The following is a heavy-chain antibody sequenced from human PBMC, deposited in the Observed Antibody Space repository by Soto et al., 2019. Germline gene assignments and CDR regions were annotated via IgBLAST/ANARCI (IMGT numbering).Heavy chain of an antibody. V-gene: IGHV1-46*01. J-gene: IGHJ4*02. CDR2: INPSGGST. D-gene: IGHD3-16*01. Sequence: ASVKVSRKASGYTFTSYYMHWVRQAPGQGLEWMGIINPSGGSTSYAQKFQGRVTMTRDTSTSTVYMELRSLRSDDTAVYYCARADLQGEAANVIWGQGTLVTVSS. CDR3: ARADLQGEAANVI. CDR1: GYTFTSYY.